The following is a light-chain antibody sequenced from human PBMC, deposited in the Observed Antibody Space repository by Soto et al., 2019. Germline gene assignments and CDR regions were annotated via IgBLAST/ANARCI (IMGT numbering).Light chain of an antibody. CDR2: GAS. Sequence: VWTQSPCTLSLTPGERATLSCRAIDRLSSVYLAWYQQRPGQPPRLLIYGASNRATGIPDRFSGSGSGTDFTLIINRLEPEDVAIYYCQQYGGSPRITFGQRTRLEI. CDR1: DRLSSVY. CDR3: QQYGGSPRIT. V-gene: IGKV3-20*01. J-gene: IGKJ5*01.